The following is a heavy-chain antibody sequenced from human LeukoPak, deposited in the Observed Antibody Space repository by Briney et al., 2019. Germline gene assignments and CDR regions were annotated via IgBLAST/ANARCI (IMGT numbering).Heavy chain of an antibody. V-gene: IGHV3-30*04. J-gene: IGHJ3*02. Sequence: PGGSLRLSCAASGFTFSSYAMHWVRQAPGKGLEWVAVISYDGSNKYYADSVKGGFTISRDNSKNTLYLQMNSLRAEDTAVYYCVKDLFTMIVVATNAFDIWGQGTMVTVSS. CDR3: VKDLFTMIVVATNAFDI. CDR1: GFTFSSYA. CDR2: ISYDGSNK. D-gene: IGHD3-22*01.